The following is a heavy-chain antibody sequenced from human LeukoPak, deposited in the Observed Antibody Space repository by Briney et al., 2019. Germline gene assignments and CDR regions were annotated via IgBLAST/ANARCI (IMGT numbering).Heavy chain of an antibody. V-gene: IGHV4-59*08. CDR2: VSSSGGT. Sequence: KPSETLSLTCTVSGGSVTSHYWSWIRLPPENRLEWIGFVSSSGGTNYHPSLESRLTMSLDTSKNQVSLSLSSVTAADTAVYYRARQLRSGSSWYFDHWGQGTLVTVSS. J-gene: IGHJ4*02. CDR1: GGSVTSHY. CDR3: ARQLRSGSSWYFDH. D-gene: IGHD6-13*01.